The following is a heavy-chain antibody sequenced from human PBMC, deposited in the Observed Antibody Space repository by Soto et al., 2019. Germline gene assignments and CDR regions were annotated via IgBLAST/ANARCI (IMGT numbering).Heavy chain of an antibody. Sequence: SETLSLTCTVSGGSISSGGYYWSWVRQPPGKGLEWIGEIIHSESTKYNPSLKSRVTISVDTSKNQFSLKLSSVTAADTAVYYCARVIAARPSYYYYGMDVWGQGTTVTVSS. D-gene: IGHD6-6*01. CDR3: ARVIAARPSYYYYGMDV. J-gene: IGHJ6*02. CDR2: IIHSEST. V-gene: IGHV4-61*08. CDR1: GGSISSGGYY.